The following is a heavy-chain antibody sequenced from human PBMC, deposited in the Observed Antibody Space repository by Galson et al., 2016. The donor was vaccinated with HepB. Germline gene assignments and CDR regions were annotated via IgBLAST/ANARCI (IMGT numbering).Heavy chain of an antibody. CDR3: VRVGTSLGVDAFDV. V-gene: IGHV3-72*01. J-gene: IGHJ3*01. CDR1: GFMFSDYY. Sequence: SLRLSCAASGFMFSDYYMDWVRQAPGKGLEWVGRVRHRARSYTTEYAASVTGRFTISRDDSRNSLFLQRKSLKPEDTAVYYCVRVGTSLGVDAFDVWGQGTMVTVSS. D-gene: IGHD1-7*01. CDR2: VRHRARSYTT.